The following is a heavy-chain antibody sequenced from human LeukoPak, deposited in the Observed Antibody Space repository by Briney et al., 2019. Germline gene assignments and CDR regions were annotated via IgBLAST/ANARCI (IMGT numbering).Heavy chain of an antibody. V-gene: IGHV1-18*01. Sequence: ASVKVSCKASGYTFTSYGISWVRQAPGQGPEWMGWISAYNGNTNYAQKLQGRVTMTTDTSTSTAYMELRSLRSDDTAVYYCARDYDSSGYYFVESGVFDYWGQGTLVTVSS. CDR2: ISAYNGNT. CDR3: ARDYDSSGYYFVESGVFDY. J-gene: IGHJ4*02. CDR1: GYTFTSYG. D-gene: IGHD3-22*01.